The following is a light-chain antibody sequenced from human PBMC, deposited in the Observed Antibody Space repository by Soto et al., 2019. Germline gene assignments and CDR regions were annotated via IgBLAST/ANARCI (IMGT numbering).Light chain of an antibody. J-gene: IGKJ2*01. CDR3: QQSYSTPFT. V-gene: IGKV1-39*01. CDR1: QSISNY. CDR2: AAS. Sequence: DIQMTQSPSSLSASVGDRVTVTCRASQSISNYLNWYQQKPGKAPKVLISAASSLQSGVPSRFSGSGSGADFTLTISSLQPEDFATYYCQQSYSTPFTFGQGTKLEIK.